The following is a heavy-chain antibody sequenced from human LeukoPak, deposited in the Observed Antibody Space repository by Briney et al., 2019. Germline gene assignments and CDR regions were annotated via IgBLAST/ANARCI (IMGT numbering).Heavy chain of an antibody. V-gene: IGHV3-30*04. D-gene: IGHD6-19*01. CDR3: ASLTGSDWDVLDY. J-gene: IGHJ4*02. CDR2: ISYDGSNK. Sequence: GALRLSCAASGFTFSSYAMHWVRQAPGKGLEWVAVISYDGSNKYYADSVKGRFTISRDNSKNTLYLQMNSLRAEDTAVYYCASLTGSDWDVLDYWGQGTLVTVSS. CDR1: GFTFSSYA.